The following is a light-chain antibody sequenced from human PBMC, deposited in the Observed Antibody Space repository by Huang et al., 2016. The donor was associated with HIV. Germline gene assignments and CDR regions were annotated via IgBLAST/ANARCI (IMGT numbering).Light chain of an antibody. CDR1: QGVGRS. CDR2: GAS. Sequence: EIVMTQSPATLSVSPGESATLSCRASQGVGRSLAWYQQRHGQAPRLLIYGASNRATGIPARVSGSGSGTEFTLTISSLQSDDFAVYFCQQYYNWPPLTFGGGSKVEIK. CDR3: QQYYNWPPLT. V-gene: IGKV3-15*01. J-gene: IGKJ4*01.